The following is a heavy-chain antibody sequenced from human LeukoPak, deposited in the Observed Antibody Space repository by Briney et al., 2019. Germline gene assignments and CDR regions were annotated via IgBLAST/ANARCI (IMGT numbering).Heavy chain of an antibody. CDR2: IKYDASST. CDR3: ASGGVDTAMVMAYYFDY. D-gene: IGHD5-18*01. V-gene: IGHV3-74*01. Sequence: GGSLRLSCAASGFTFSSYSMNWVRQAPGRGLVWVSRIKYDASSTSYADSVKGRFTISRDNAKNTLYLQMNSLRAEDTAVYYCASGGVDTAMVMAYYFDYWGQGTLVTVSS. CDR1: GFTFSSYS. J-gene: IGHJ4*02.